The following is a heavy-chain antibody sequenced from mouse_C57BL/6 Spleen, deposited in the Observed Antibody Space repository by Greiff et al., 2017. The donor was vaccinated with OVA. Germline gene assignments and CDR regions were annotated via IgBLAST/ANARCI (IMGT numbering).Heavy chain of an antibody. CDR2: IYPGDGDT. CDR3: ARDPSYYAMDY. Sequence: VQLVESGPELVKPGASVKISCKASGYAFSSSWMNWVKQRPGKGLEWIGRIYPGDGDTNYNGKFKGKATLTADKSSSTAYMQLSSLTSEDSAVYFCARDPSYYAMDYWGQGTSVTVSS. CDR1: GYAFSSSW. J-gene: IGHJ4*01. V-gene: IGHV1-82*01.